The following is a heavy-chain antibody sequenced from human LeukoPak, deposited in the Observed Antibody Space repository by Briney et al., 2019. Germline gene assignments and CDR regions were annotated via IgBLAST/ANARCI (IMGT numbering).Heavy chain of an antibody. CDR3: ARGIRFLEWLSGFDY. Sequence: GGSLRLSCAASGSTFDDYGVSWVRQVPGKGLEWVSGINWNGGSTGYADSVKGRFTISRDNAKNSLYLQMDSLRVEDTALYYCARGIRFLEWLSGFDYWGQGTLVTVSS. D-gene: IGHD3-3*01. CDR1: GSTFDDYG. CDR2: INWNGGST. J-gene: IGHJ4*02. V-gene: IGHV3-20*04.